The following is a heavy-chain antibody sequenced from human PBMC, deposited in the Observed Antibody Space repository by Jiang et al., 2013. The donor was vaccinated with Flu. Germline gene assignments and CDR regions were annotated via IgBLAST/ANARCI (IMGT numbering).Heavy chain of an antibody. CDR1: GYTFTGYY. J-gene: IGHJ4*02. CDR3: ARDYDSSGWYMAFVY. Sequence: SGAEVKKPGASVKVSCKASGYTFTGYYMHWVRQAPGQGLEWMGRINPNSGGTNYAQKFQGRVTMTRDTSISTAYMELSRLRSDDTAVYYCARDYDSSGWYMAFVYWGQGTLVTVSS. CDR2: INPNSGGT. V-gene: IGHV1-2*06. D-gene: IGHD6-19*01.